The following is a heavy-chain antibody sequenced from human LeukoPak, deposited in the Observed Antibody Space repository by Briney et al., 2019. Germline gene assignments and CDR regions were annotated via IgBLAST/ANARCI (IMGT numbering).Heavy chain of an antibody. CDR2: ISHNAHFK. CDR1: GFNFSTFA. CDR3: AREMRLPHNEILIDRRAFDI. Sequence: GGSLRLSCAASGFNFSTFALHWVRQAPGKGLEWVALISHNAHFKYYADSVKGRFTVSRDTSKNMLHLQMDSLRTEETALYYCAREMRLPHNEILIDRRAFDIWGQGTMVTVSS. V-gene: IGHV3-30*04. D-gene: IGHD3-9*01. J-gene: IGHJ3*02.